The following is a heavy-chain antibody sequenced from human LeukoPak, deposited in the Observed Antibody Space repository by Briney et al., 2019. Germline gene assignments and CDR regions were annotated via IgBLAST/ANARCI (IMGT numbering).Heavy chain of an antibody. CDR3: AGTRNYDILTGYYN. CDR2: IYISGST. V-gene: IGHV4-4*07. CDR1: GGSISSSY. D-gene: IGHD3-9*01. J-gene: IGHJ4*02. Sequence: SETLSLTCSVSGGSISSSYWSWIRQPAGKGLEWIGRIYISGSTNYNPPLKSRVTMSVDTSKNQFSLKLSSVTAADTAVYYCAGTRNYDILTGYYNWGQGALVTVSS.